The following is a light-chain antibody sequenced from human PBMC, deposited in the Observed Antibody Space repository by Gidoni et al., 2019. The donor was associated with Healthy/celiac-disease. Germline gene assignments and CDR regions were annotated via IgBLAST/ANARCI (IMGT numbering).Light chain of an antibody. Sequence: NFMLTQPHSVSASPGKTVTTSCTRSSGSIASNYVQWYQQRPGSAPTTVIYEDNQRPSGVPDRFSGSIDSSSNSASLTISGLKTEDEADYYCQSYDSSIVVFGGGTKLTVL. CDR3: QSYDSSIVV. J-gene: IGLJ2*01. CDR1: SGSIASNY. V-gene: IGLV6-57*04. CDR2: EDN.